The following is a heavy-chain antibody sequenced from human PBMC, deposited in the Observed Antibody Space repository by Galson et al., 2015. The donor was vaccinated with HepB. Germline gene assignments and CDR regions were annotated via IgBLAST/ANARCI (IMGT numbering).Heavy chain of an antibody. CDR1: GFTFSSYA. V-gene: IGHV3-23*01. D-gene: IGHD6-19*01. J-gene: IGHJ4*02. Sequence: SLRLSCAASGFTFSSYAMSWVRQAPGKGLEWVSSISRSGGSTYYADSVKGRFTISRDNSKNTQYLQMNSLRAENTAVYYRVRSREFLVHSSGWYSELDYWGQGTLVTVSS. CDR3: VRSREFLVHSSGWYSELDY. CDR2: ISRSGGST.